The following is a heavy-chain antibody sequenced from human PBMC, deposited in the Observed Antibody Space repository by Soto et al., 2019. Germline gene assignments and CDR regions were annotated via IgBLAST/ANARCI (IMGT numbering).Heavy chain of an antibody. Sequence: GGSLRLSCAASGFTFSSYGMHWVRQAPGKGPEWVANIKQDGSERNYVDSVKGRFTISRDNAENSLYLQMNSLRVEDTGVYYCASARHIGPWGQGTLVTVSS. J-gene: IGHJ5*02. CDR3: ASARHIGP. CDR1: GFTFSSYG. CDR2: IKQDGSER. V-gene: IGHV3-7*01. D-gene: IGHD2-21*01.